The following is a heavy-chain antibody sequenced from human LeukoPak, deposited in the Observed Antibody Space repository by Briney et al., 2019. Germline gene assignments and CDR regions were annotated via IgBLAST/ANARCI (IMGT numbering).Heavy chain of an antibody. V-gene: IGHV4-59*08. Sequence: SETLSLTCTVSGGSISSYYWSWIRQPPGKGLEWIGYIYYSGSTNYNPSLKSRVTISVDTSKNQFSLKLSSVTAADTAVYYCARRNWRYIDYWGQGTLVTVSS. CDR1: GGSISSYY. D-gene: IGHD1-20*01. CDR3: ARRNWRYIDY. J-gene: IGHJ4*02. CDR2: IYYSGST.